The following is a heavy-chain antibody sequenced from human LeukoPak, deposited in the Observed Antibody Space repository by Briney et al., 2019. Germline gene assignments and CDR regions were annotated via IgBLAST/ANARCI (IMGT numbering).Heavy chain of an antibody. Sequence: ASVKVSCKASGYTFTSSAVNWVRQAPGQRLEWMGWINTNTESPTYAQGFTGRFVFSLDTSVSTAYLQISSLKAEDTAIYFCALTQKYCSSISCYALDYWGQGTPVTVSS. CDR2: INTNTESP. CDR1: GYTFTSSA. CDR3: ALTQKYCSSISCYALDY. D-gene: IGHD2-2*01. V-gene: IGHV7-4-1*02. J-gene: IGHJ4*02.